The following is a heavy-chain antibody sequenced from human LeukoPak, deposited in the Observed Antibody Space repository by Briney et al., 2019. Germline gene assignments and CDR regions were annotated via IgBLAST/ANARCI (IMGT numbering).Heavy chain of an antibody. J-gene: IGHJ4*02. D-gene: IGHD2-2*01. V-gene: IGHV3-23*01. CDR1: GFTFSSYA. Sequence: GGSLRLSCAASGFTFSSYAMSWVRQAPGKGLEWVSAISGSGGSTYYADSVKGRFTTSRDNSKNTLYLQMNSLRAEDTAVYYCANLVVPAAMASDYWGQGTLVTVSS. CDR2: ISGSGGST. CDR3: ANLVVPAAMASDY.